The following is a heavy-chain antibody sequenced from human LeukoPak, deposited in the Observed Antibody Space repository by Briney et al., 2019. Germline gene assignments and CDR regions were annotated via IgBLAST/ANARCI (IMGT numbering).Heavy chain of an antibody. V-gene: IGHV4-4*07. D-gene: IGHD2-8*02. CDR2: IYTSGST. Sequence: SETLSLTCTVSGGSISSYYWSWIRQPAGKGLEWIGRIYTSGSTNYNPSLKGRVTISVDRSKNQFSLKLSSVTAADTAVYYCARVWWDADAFDIWGQGTMVTVSS. CDR1: GGSISSYY. J-gene: IGHJ3*02. CDR3: ARVWWDADAFDI.